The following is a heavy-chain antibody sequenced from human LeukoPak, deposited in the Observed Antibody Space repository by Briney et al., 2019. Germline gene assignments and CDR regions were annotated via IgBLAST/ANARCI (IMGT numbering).Heavy chain of an antibody. V-gene: IGHV1-69*04. Sequence: ASVKVSCKASGGTFSSYAISWVRQAPGQGLEWMGRIIPILGIANYAQKFQGRVTITADKSTSTAYMELSSLRSEDTAVYYCAREERGDSLIDYWGQGTLVTVSS. CDR2: IIPILGIA. J-gene: IGHJ4*02. CDR1: GGTFSSYA. D-gene: IGHD4-17*01. CDR3: AREERGDSLIDY.